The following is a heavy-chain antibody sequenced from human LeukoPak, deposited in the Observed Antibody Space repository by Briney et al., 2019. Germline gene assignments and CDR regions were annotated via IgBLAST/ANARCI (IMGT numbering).Heavy chain of an antibody. CDR2: IVGSSSDI. J-gene: IGHJ4*02. Sequence: GGSLRLSCTASGFSFSTYSMNWVRQAPGKGLEWVSYIVGSSSDIYYADSVKGRFTISRDNAKNSLYLQMDSLRAEDTAVYYCATDSPETAAFDYWGQGTLVTVSS. V-gene: IGHV3-21*01. D-gene: IGHD1-1*01. CDR3: ATDSPETAAFDY. CDR1: GFSFSTYS.